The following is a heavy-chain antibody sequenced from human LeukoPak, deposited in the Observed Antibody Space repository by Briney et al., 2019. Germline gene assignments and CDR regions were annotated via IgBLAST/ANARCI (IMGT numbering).Heavy chain of an antibody. CDR3: AGGRVWLAFDS. J-gene: IGHJ4*02. CDR2: IHYSGST. V-gene: IGHV4-39*07. Sequence: PSETLPLTCTVSGGSISSSRYYWGWIRQPPGKGLEWIGSIHYSGSTYYNPSLKSRVTISVDTSKNQFSLKLSSVTAADTAVYYCAGGRVWLAFDSWGQGTLLTVSS. CDR1: GGSISSSRYY. D-gene: IGHD5-18*01.